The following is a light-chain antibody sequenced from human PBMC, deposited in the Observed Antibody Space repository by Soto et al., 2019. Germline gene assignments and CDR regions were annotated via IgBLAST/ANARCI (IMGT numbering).Light chain of an antibody. Sequence: QSALTQPASVSGSPGQSIAISSTGTSSDVGAYIYVSWYQHHPGKAPKLILYDVSARPSGVSDRFSGSKSGNTASLTISGLQPEDEADYYCSSYTSSSTEVFGTGTKLTVL. J-gene: IGLJ1*01. V-gene: IGLV2-14*03. CDR3: SSYTSSSTEV. CDR2: DVS. CDR1: SSDVGAYIY.